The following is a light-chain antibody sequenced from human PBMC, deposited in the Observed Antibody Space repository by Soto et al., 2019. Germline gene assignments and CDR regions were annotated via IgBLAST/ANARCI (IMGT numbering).Light chain of an antibody. Sequence: QSALTQPASVSGSPGQSITISCTGTSSDVGGYRFVSWYQHHPGEAPKLIIYEVSNRPSGVSSRFSGSKSGNTASLTISGLQAEDESLYYCSSKSSDSTPMLFGGGTKLTVL. V-gene: IGLV2-14*01. CDR3: SSKSSDSTPML. CDR2: EVS. J-gene: IGLJ3*02. CDR1: SSDVGGYRF.